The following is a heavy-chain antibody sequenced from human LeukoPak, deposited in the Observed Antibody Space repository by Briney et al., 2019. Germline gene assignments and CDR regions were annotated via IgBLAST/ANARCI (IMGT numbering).Heavy chain of an antibody. D-gene: IGHD1-26*01. CDR1: GFTFSSYS. V-gene: IGHV3-21*01. CDR2: ISSSSSYI. Sequence: GGSLRLSCAASGFTFSSYSMNWVRQAPGKGLEWVSSISSSSSYICYADSVKGRFTISRDNAKNSLYLQMNSLRAEDTAVYYCASSGGSYYNWGQGTLVTVSS. J-gene: IGHJ4*02. CDR3: ASSGGSYYN.